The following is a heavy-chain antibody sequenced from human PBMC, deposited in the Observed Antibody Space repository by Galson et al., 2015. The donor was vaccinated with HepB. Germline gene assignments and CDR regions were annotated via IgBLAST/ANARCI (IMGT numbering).Heavy chain of an antibody. Sequence: SLRLSCAASGFTFSSYAMTWVRQAPGKGLEWVSSISDSGASTFYADSVKGRFTISRDNPKNTLYLQMNSLRVDDTAVYYCAKPPCSGGDCYRGGGFDYWGQGTLVTVSS. CDR1: GFTFSSYA. J-gene: IGHJ4*02. CDR2: ISDSGAST. V-gene: IGHV3-23*01. CDR3: AKPPCSGGDCYRGGGFDY. D-gene: IGHD2-15*01.